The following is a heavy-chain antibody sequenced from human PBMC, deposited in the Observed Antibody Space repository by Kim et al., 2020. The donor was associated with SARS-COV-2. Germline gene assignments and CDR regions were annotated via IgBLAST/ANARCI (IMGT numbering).Heavy chain of an antibody. CDR2: INHGGTN. V-gene: IGHV4-34*01. J-gene: IGHJ6*01. D-gene: IGHD1-26*01. Sequence: SETLSLTCAVYGGFLSGYYWSLLRPPPGRRLEWSGDINHGGTNYNNSSLNRLITLSVTTSKHLFSHLLSSVTAAAAAVFYWGRSGDITSGWGGHDCVVWG. CDR3: GRSGDITSGWGGHDCVV. CDR1: GGFLSGYY.